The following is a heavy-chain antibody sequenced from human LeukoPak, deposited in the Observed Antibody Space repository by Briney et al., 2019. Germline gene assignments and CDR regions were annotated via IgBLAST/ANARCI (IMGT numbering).Heavy chain of an antibody. CDR3: ARTFEYSSSGAFDI. V-gene: IGHV4-30-2*01. Sequence: PSQTLSLTCAVSGGSIGSGGYSWSWIRQPPGKGLEWIGYIYHSGSTYYNPSLKSRVTISVDRSKNQFSLKLSSVTAADTAVYYCARTFEYSSSGAFDIWGQGTMVTVSS. CDR2: IYHSGST. CDR1: GGSIGSGGYS. D-gene: IGHD6-6*01. J-gene: IGHJ3*02.